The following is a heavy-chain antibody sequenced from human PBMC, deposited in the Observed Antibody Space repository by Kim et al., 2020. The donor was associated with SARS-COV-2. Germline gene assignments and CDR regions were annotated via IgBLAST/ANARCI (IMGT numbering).Heavy chain of an antibody. Sequence: GGSLRLSCEASGFTLTKYGMHWVRQAPGTGLEWVAFMSYDGSVKYYGETVKGRFNISRDTSKNTLFLQMDSLRAEDTAVYYCTRGAVSGNDAFGIWGQGSLVTVSS. D-gene: IGHD6-19*01. CDR2: MSYDGSVK. CDR1: GFTLTKYG. V-gene: IGHV3-30*03. CDR3: TRGAVSGNDAFGI. J-gene: IGHJ3*02.